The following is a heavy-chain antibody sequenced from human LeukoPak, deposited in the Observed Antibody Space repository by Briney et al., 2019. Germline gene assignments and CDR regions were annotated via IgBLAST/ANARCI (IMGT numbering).Heavy chain of an antibody. J-gene: IGHJ4*02. CDR1: GFTFSSYW. Sequence: GGSLRLSCAASGFTFSSYWMSWVRQAPGKGLEWVANIKEDGSEKYFVDSVKGRFTISRDNSKNTLYLQMNSLRAEDTAVYYCETHSSGWSEEGIFDYWGQGTLVTVSS. CDR3: ETHSSGWSEEGIFDY. V-gene: IGHV3-7*01. D-gene: IGHD6-19*01. CDR2: IKEDGSEK.